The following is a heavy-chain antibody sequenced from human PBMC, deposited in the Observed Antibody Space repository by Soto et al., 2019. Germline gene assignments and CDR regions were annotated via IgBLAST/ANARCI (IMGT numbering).Heavy chain of an antibody. Sequence: PSETLSLTCTVSGASISSYYWSWIRQPPGKGLEWIGYVYYSGSTNYNPSLKSRVTISVDTSKNQFSLKLSSVTAADTAVYYCARGHSRGYYYYYYGMDVWGQGTTVTVSS. D-gene: IGHD3-10*01. V-gene: IGHV4-59*12. CDR3: ARGHSRGYYYYYYGMDV. J-gene: IGHJ6*02. CDR2: VYYSGST. CDR1: GASISSYY.